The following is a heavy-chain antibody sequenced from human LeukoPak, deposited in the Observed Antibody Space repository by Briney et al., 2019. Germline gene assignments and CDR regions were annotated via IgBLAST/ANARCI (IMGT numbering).Heavy chain of an antibody. V-gene: IGHV3-7*01. D-gene: IGHD4-23*01. J-gene: IGHJ6*04. CDR3: ARDRFGGMDV. Sequence: GGSLRLSCAASGFTFRSHWVSWVRQAPGKGLEWVASIREDGSETFYVDSVKGRFTISRDNAKNSVYLQMSRLRVEDMAVYYCARDRFGGMDVWGKGTTVTVSS. CDR2: IREDGSET. CDR1: GFTFRSHW.